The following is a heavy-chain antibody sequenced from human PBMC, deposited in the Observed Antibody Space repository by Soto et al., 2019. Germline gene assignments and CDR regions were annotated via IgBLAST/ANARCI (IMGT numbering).Heavy chain of an antibody. V-gene: IGHV3-23*01. CDR1: GFTFSNYA. J-gene: IGHJ4*02. CDR2: ISGSGGST. CDR3: AKDQGSSWYEIDY. D-gene: IGHD6-13*01. Sequence: EVQLLESGGGLVQPGGSLRLSCAASGFTFSNYAVPWVRQAPGQGLEWVSTISGSGGSTYYADSVKGRFTISRDNSKNTLDLQMNSLRAEDTAVYYCAKDQGSSWYEIDYWGQGTLVTVPS.